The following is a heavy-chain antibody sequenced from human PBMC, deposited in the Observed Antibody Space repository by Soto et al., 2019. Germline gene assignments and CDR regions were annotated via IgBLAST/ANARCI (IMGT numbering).Heavy chain of an antibody. D-gene: IGHD2-2*01. CDR3: ASAVTVPAARGY. CDR2: INAGNGNT. V-gene: IGHV1-3*01. J-gene: IGHJ4*02. Sequence: QVQLVQSGAEVKKPGASVKVSCKASGYTFTSYAMHWVRQAPGQRLEWMGWINAGNGNTKYSQKFQGRVTITRDTSASTAYEQRSRLRSEDTAVDYCASAVTVPAARGYWGQGALVTASS. CDR1: GYTFTSYA.